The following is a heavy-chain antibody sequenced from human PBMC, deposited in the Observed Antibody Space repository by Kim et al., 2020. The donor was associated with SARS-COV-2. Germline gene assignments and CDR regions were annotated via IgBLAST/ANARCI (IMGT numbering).Heavy chain of an antibody. Sequence: SETLSLTCTVSGYSINSDYYWGWIRQPPGKGLEWIGSIYHSGSTYYNPSLKSRVTISVDTSKNQFSLKLSSVTAADTAVYYCARGQGYSSGWYDYWGQGTLVNGSP. J-gene: IGHJ4*02. D-gene: IGHD6-19*01. CDR1: GYSINSDYY. CDR2: IYHSGST. V-gene: IGHV4-38-2*02. CDR3: ARGQGYSSGWYDY.